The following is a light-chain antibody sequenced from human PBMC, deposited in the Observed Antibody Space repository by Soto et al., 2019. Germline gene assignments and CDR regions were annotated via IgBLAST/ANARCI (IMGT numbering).Light chain of an antibody. Sequence: DIQLYKSPSFLSAYIGARVSITCRASQGIGSYLAWYQQKQGKAHNPLIYAASTLQSGVPSRFSATGSGTECTLTISSLQPDDCETYYCQQYNSYSPTFGQGTKVDI. V-gene: IGKV1-9*01. CDR1: QGIGSY. CDR2: AAS. J-gene: IGKJ1*01. CDR3: QQYNSYSPT.